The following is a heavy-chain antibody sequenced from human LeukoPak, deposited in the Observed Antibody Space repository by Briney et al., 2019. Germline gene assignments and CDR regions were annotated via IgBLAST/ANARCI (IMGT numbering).Heavy chain of an antibody. Sequence: GGSLRLSCAASGFTFSNAWMSWVRQAPGKGLEWVGRIKSKTDGGTTDYAAPVKGRFTISRDDSKNTLYLQMNSLKTEDTAVYYCTTAYYDSSGSFDYWGQGTLVTVSS. D-gene: IGHD3-22*01. V-gene: IGHV3-15*01. CDR3: TTAYYDSSGSFDY. CDR2: IKSKTDGGTT. J-gene: IGHJ4*02. CDR1: GFTFSNAW.